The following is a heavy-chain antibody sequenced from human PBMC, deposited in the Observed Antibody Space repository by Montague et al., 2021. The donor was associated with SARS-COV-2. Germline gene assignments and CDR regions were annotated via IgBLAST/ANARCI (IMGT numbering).Heavy chain of an antibody. Sequence: LSLTCTVSGGSISSYYWSWIRQPPGKGLEWIGYIYYSGSTNYNPSLKSRVTISVDTSKNQFSLKLSSVTAADTAVYYCARHKKRLWFGELLFDYWGQGTLVTVSS. V-gene: IGHV4-59*08. CDR2: IYYSGST. CDR3: ARHKKRLWFGELLFDY. CDR1: GGSISSYY. D-gene: IGHD3-10*01. J-gene: IGHJ4*02.